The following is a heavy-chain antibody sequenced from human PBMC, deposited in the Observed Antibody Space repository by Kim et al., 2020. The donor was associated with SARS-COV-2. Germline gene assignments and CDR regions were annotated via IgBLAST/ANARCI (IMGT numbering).Heavy chain of an antibody. J-gene: IGHJ6*02. CDR1: GYTFTNYG. CDR2: ISGYNGYT. Sequence: ASVKVSCKASGYTFTNYGINWVRQAPGQGLEWMGWISGYNGYTNYAQKLQGRVTMTTDTSTTTAYMELGSLRSDDTAVYYCAGGSVVRGVVGLISPYYYYVMDVWGQGTTVTVSS. CDR3: AGGSVVRGVVGLISPYYYYVMDV. V-gene: IGHV1-18*01. D-gene: IGHD3-10*01.